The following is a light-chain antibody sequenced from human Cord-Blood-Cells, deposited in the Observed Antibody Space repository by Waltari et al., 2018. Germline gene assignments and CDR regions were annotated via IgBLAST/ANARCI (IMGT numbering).Light chain of an antibody. J-gene: IGLJ2*01. CDR3: SSYTSSSTLVV. Sequence: QSALTQPASVSGSHGQSITIFCTATIMDDDGYNYDSRYQQHTCKAPKLMICDVSNRPSRVSNRFSGSKACNTASLTISGLQAEDEADYYCSSYTSSSTLVVFGGGTKLTVL. V-gene: IGLV2-14*01. CDR1: IMDDDGYNY. CDR2: DVS.